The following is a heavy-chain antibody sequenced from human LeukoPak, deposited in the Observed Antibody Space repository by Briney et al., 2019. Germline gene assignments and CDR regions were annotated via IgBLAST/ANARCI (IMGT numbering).Heavy chain of an antibody. CDR1: RCTLSRYW. V-gene: IGHV3-7*01. J-gene: IGHJ4*02. CDR2: IEQDGSPK. CDR3: ARNSGSYPFDY. Sequence: PGGSLRLSCAASRCTLSRYWLGGVRQAPGKGLEWVASIEQDGSPKYYVDSVRGRYTITRDNSKNSVYLKMNSLRVEDTAVYYCARNSGSYPFDYWGQGTLVTVSS. D-gene: IGHD1-26*01.